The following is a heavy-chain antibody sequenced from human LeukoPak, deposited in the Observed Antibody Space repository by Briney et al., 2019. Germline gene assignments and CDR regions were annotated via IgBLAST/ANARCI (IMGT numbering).Heavy chain of an antibody. D-gene: IGHD1-1*01. CDR2: IYYSGST. CDR3: ARGTSGA. V-gene: IGHV4-59*01. Sequence: SETLSLTCTVSGGSISSDYWSWIRQPPGKGLEWIGYIYYSGSTNYNPSLKSRVTMSVDASKNQFSLRLTSVTAADTAVYYCARGTSGAWGQGTLVTVSS. J-gene: IGHJ5*02. CDR1: GGSISSDY.